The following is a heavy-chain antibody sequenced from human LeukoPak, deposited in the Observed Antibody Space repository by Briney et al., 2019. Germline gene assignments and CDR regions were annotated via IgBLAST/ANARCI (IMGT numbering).Heavy chain of an antibody. Sequence: VDSVKLSCLVSGYTLTELSMRWVRQAPGKGLEWMGGFDTEDGETIYAQKFQGRVSMTEDTSTDTAYMELSSLRSEDTDVYYCATAMIVVVTDRGSFDIWGQGTMVTVSS. V-gene: IGHV1-24*01. D-gene: IGHD3-22*01. J-gene: IGHJ3*02. CDR2: FDTEDGET. CDR1: GYTLTELS. CDR3: ATAMIVVVTDRGSFDI.